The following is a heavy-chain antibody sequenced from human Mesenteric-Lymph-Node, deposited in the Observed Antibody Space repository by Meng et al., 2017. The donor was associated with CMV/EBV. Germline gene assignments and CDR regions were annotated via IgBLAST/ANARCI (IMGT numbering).Heavy chain of an antibody. J-gene: IGHJ5*02. D-gene: IGHD2-2*01. CDR3: ARAGYCSSTSCYYNWFDP. CDR1: GYTFTSYD. Sequence: ASVKVSCKASGYTFTSYDINWVRQATGQGLEWMGWMNPNSGNTGYAQKFQGRVTMTRNTSISTAYMELSSLRSEDTAVYYCARAGYCSSTSCYYNWFDPWGQGTLVTVSS. V-gene: IGHV1-8*01. CDR2: MNPNSGNT.